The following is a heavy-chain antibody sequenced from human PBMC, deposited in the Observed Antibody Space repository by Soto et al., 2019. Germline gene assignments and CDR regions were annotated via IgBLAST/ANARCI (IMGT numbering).Heavy chain of an antibody. CDR3: AKGFSYSVIDY. Sequence: QVQLVESGGGVVQPGRSLRLSCAASGFTFSAYGRHWVRQAPGKGLEWVAVISYDGSNKYYTDSVKGRCTISRDNSKNTLYLQMSSHRAEDTAVYYCAKGFSYSVIDYWGQGTLVTVSS. J-gene: IGHJ4*02. CDR2: ISYDGSNK. CDR1: GFTFSAYG. D-gene: IGHD5-18*01. V-gene: IGHV3-30*18.